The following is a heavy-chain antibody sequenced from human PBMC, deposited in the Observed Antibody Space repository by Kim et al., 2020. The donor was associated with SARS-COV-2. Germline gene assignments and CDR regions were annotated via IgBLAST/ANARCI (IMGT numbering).Heavy chain of an antibody. CDR3: ARDVEGAGSSGWYPSHFDY. D-gene: IGHD6-19*01. V-gene: IGHV3-30-3*01. CDR2: ISYDGSNK. CDR1: GFTFSSYA. Sequence: GGSLRLSCAASGFTFSSYAMHWVRQAPGKGLEWVAVISYDGSNKYYADSVKGRFTISRDNSKNTLYLQMNSLRAEDTAVYYCARDVEGAGSSGWYPSHFDYWGQGTLAT. J-gene: IGHJ4*02.